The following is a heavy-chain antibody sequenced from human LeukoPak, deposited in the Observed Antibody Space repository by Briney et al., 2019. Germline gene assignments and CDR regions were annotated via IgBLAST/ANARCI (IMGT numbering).Heavy chain of an antibody. Sequence: SETRSLTCTVSGGSISSYYWGWIRQPPGRGLEWIGSRYYSGHTFYNPSLESRVTISVDTSKNHFSLMLTSVTAADTAVYYCARHRKSPSAGGGPTSFDFWVLGTQVTVSS. J-gene: IGHJ4*02. CDR2: RYYSGHT. CDR3: ARHRKSPSAGGGPTSFDF. CDR1: GGSISSYY. D-gene: IGHD3-10*01. V-gene: IGHV4-39*01.